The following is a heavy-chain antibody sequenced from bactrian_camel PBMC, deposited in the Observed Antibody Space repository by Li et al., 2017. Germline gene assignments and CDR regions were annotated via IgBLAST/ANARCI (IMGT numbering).Heavy chain of an antibody. Sequence: HVQLVESGGGTVQAGGSLRLSCTAPGFDFNTCDTSWYRQVAGKRREWVSTIRPDGSTNYTDSVKGRFTISKDNAENTLYLRMNSLKPEDAGMYFCAADPTHGSRYRCGHPHRFRNWGQGTQVTVS. CDR1: GFDFNTCD. CDR3: AADPTHGSRYRCGHPHRFRN. D-gene: IGHD2*01. J-gene: IGHJ4*01. V-gene: IGHV3S53*01. CDR2: IRPDGST.